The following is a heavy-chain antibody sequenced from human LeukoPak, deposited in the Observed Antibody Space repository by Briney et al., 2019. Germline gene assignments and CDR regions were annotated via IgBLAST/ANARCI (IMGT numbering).Heavy chain of an antibody. CDR2: MNPNSGNT. V-gene: IGHV1-8*01. D-gene: IGHD3-10*01. J-gene: IGHJ5*02. CDR1: GYTFTSYD. Sequence: ASVKVSCKASGYTFTSYDINWVRQATGQGLEWMGWMNPNSGNTGYAQKFQGRVTMTRNTSISTAYMELSSLRSEDTAVYYCARATTMRLWFGEKYNWFDPWGQGTLVTVSS. CDR3: ARATTMRLWFGEKYNWFDP.